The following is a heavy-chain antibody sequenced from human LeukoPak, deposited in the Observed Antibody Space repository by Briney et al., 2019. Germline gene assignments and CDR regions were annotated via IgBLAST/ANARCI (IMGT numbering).Heavy chain of an antibody. J-gene: IGHJ4*02. V-gene: IGHV5-51*01. CDR2: IYPGDSDT. CDR1: GYSFTSYW. D-gene: IGHD1-1*01. Sequence: GASLKISCKGSGYSFTSYWIGWVRQMPGKGLEWMGIIYPGDSDTRYSPSFQGQVTISADKSISTAYLQWSSLKASDTAMYYCARRARYNWNDRYFDYWGQGTLVTVS. CDR3: ARRARYNWNDRYFDY.